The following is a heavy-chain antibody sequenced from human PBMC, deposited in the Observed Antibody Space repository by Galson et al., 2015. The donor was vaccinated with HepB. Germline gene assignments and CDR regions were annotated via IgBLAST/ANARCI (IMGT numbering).Heavy chain of an antibody. Sequence: SLRLSCAASQFTFSTYGMIWVRQAPGKGLEWVSSISSSGTYIFYADSVKGRFTISRHNARNSLYLQMNSLRVEDTAVYYCARVDESPDYWGQGTLVTVSS. CDR2: ISSSGTYI. D-gene: IGHD2-2*03. J-gene: IGHJ4*02. V-gene: IGHV3-21*01. CDR1: QFTFSTYG. CDR3: ARVDESPDY.